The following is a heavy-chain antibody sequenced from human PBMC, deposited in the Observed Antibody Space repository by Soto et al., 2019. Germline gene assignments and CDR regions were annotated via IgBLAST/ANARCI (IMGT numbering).Heavy chain of an antibody. CDR3: ARSIAVAGLDY. CDR1: GLFFNAYA. V-gene: IGHV3-30-3*01. CDR2: ISNDETKK. D-gene: IGHD6-19*01. Sequence: PGGSLRLSCAASGLFFNAYAVHWVCQAPGKGLEWVAVISNDETKKYFADSVKGRVSISRDSSKNTVYLQMDSLRAEDTAVYYCARSIAVAGLDYWGPGTLGTVSS. J-gene: IGHJ4*02.